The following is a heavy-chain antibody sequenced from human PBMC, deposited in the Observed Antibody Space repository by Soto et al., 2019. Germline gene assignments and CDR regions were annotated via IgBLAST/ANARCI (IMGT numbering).Heavy chain of an antibody. CDR3: ARSAVGTNWFDP. J-gene: IGHJ5*02. Sequence: PGESLKISCKGSGYSFTSYWISWVRQMPGKGLEWMGRIDPSDSYTNYSPSFQDHVTISADKSISTAYLQWSSLKASDTAMYYCARSAVGTNWFDPWGQGTLVTVSS. CDR2: IDPSDSYT. D-gene: IGHD6-25*01. CDR1: GYSFTSYW. V-gene: IGHV5-10-1*01.